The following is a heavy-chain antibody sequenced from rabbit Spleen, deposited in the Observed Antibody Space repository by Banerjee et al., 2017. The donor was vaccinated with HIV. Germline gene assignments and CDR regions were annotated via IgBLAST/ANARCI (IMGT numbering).Heavy chain of an antibody. V-gene: IGHV1S45*01. Sequence: QEQLEESGGDLVKPEGSLTLTCEASGFDLSSYYYICWVRQAPGKGLEWIGCVDVGSSGFTYFANWAKGRFTISKTSSTTVTLQMTSLTAADTATYFCARNYNSAWDLWGPGTLVTVS. CDR1: GFDLSSYYY. D-gene: IGHD4-1*01. CDR3: ARNYNSAWDL. CDR2: VDVGSSGFT. J-gene: IGHJ4*01.